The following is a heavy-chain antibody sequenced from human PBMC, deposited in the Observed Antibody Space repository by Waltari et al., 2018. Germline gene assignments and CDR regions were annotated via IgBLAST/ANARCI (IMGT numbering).Heavy chain of an antibody. J-gene: IGHJ4*02. CDR3: ATLTTVEMATIFDY. CDR1: GYTFTDYY. V-gene: IGHV1-69-2*01. CDR2: VDPEDGET. D-gene: IGHD5-12*01. Sequence: EVQLVQSGAEVKKPGATVKISCKASGYTFTDYYMHWVQQAPGKGLEWMGRVDPEDGETIYAEKFKGRVTITADTSTDTAYMELSSLRSEDTAVYYCATLTTVEMATIFDYWGQGTLVTVSS.